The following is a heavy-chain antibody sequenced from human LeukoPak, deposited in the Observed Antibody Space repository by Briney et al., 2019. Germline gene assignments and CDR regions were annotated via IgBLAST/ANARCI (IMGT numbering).Heavy chain of an antibody. CDR2: IYSGGST. J-gene: IGHJ4*02. CDR1: GFTVSTNY. D-gene: IGHD3-10*01. CDR3: ARMSMVRGVINDY. Sequence: PGGSLRLSCAASGFTVSTNYMSWVRQAPGKGLGWVSVIYSGGSTYYADSVKGRFTISRDNSKNMLYLQMNSLRAEDTAVYYCARMSMVRGVINDYWGQGTLVTVSS. V-gene: IGHV3-53*01.